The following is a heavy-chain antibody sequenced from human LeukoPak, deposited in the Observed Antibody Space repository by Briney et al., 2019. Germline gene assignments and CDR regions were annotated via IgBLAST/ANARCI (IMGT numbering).Heavy chain of an antibody. CDR3: AREPYSSSRYNWFDP. D-gene: IGHD6-13*01. Sequence: SETLSLTCAVYGGSFSGYYWSWIRQPPGKGLEWIGEINHSGSTNYNPSLKSRVTISVDTSKNQFSLKLSSVTAADTAVYYCAREPYSSSRYNWFDPWGQGTLVTVSS. CDR2: INHSGST. CDR1: GGSFSGYY. J-gene: IGHJ5*02. V-gene: IGHV4-34*01.